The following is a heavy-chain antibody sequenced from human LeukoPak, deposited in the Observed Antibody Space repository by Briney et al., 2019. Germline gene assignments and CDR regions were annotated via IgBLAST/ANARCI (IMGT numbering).Heavy chain of an antibody. CDR1: GGSISSGGYY. Sequence: SQTLSLTCTVSGGSISSGGYYWSWIRQHPGKGLEWIGYIYYSGSTYYNPSLKSRVTISVDTSKNQFSLKLSSVTAADTAVYYCARDSSGYSSLDYWGQGTLVTVSS. V-gene: IGHV4-31*03. D-gene: IGHD3-22*01. CDR3: ARDSSGYSSLDY. CDR2: IYYSGST. J-gene: IGHJ4*02.